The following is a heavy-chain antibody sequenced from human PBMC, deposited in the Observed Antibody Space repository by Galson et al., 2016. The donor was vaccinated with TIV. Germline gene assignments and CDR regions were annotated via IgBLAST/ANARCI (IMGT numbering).Heavy chain of an antibody. J-gene: IGHJ5*02. CDR2: IKSETDGGTT. CDR1: GFTFSNAW. V-gene: IGHV3-15*01. Sequence: LRLSCAASGFTFSNAWMSWVRQAPGKGLEWVGRIKSETDGGTTDYAAPVKGRFTISRDDSKNTLYLQMNTLKTEYTAVYYCHCSSTSCYVRWFDPWGQGTLVTVSS. D-gene: IGHD2-2*01. CDR3: HCSSTSCYVRWFDP.